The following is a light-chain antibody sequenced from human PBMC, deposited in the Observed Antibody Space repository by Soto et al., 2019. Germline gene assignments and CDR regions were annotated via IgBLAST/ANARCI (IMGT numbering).Light chain of an antibody. CDR2: KVS. V-gene: IGKV2-30*01. CDR1: QSLVYSDGNTY. J-gene: IGKJ1*01. CDR3: MQGTHWPRWT. Sequence: DVVMTQSPLSLPVTLGQPASISCRSSQSLVYSDGNTYLSWFQQRPDQSPRRLIYKVSNRDSGVPDRFSGSGSGTDFTLKISRVEAEDVGIYYCMQGTHWPRWTFGQGTKVEIK.